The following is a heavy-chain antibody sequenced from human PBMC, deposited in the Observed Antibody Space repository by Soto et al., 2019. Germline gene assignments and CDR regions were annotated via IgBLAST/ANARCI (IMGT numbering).Heavy chain of an antibody. D-gene: IGHD4-17*01. CDR1: GGSISSYY. J-gene: IGHJ5*02. CDR3: ARLPWADYGGIFDP. CDR2: IYYSGST. Sequence: QVQLQESGPGLVKPSETLSLTCTVSGGSISSYYWSWIRQPPGKGLEWIGYIYYSGSTNYNPSLKGRVTISVDTSKNQFSLKLSSVTAADTPVYYCARLPWADYGGIFDPWGQGTLVTVSS. V-gene: IGHV4-59*01.